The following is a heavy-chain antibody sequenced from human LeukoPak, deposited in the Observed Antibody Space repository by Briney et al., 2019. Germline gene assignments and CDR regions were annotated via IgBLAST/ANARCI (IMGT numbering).Heavy chain of an antibody. V-gene: IGHV3-23*01. CDR2: ISGSGGST. Sequence: GGSLRLSCAASGFTFSSYAMSWVRQAPGKGLEWVSAISGSGGSTYYADSVKGRFTISRDNSKNTLYLQMNSLRGEDTAVYYCAKSEXXYGSGVIPFDYWGQGXLVTV. CDR3: AKSEXXYGSGVIPFDY. J-gene: IGHJ4*02. CDR1: GFTFSSYA. D-gene: IGHD3-10*01.